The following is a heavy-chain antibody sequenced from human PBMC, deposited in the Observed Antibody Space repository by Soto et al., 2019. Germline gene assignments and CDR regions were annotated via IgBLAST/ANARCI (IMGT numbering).Heavy chain of an antibody. CDR1: GGSFSGYY. CDR2: INHSGST. D-gene: IGHD3-3*01. J-gene: IGHJ6*02. Sequence: PSETLSLTCAVYGGSFSGYYWSWIRQPPGKGLEWIGEINHSGSTNYNPSLKSRVTISVDTSKNQFSLKLSSVTAADTAVYHCARAPYDFWSGHLVSYYYYYCMDVWGQGTTVTVS. CDR3: ARAPYDFWSGHLVSYYYYYCMDV. V-gene: IGHV4-34*01.